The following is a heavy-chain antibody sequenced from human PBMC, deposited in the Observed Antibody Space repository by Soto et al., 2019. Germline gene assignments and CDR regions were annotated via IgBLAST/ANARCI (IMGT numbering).Heavy chain of an antibody. D-gene: IGHD3-22*01. J-gene: IGHJ4*02. Sequence: EVQLLESGGGLVQPGGSLRLSCAASGFTFTRYPMSWVRQAPGKGLEWVSGISPSGAATYFADSVKGRFTISRDNSKSTLSLQMNNLRAEDMAVYYCAKEVDVGSTMIDYWGQGTLVTVSS. V-gene: IGHV3-23*01. CDR3: AKEVDVGSTMIDY. CDR1: GFTFTRYP. CDR2: ISPSGAAT.